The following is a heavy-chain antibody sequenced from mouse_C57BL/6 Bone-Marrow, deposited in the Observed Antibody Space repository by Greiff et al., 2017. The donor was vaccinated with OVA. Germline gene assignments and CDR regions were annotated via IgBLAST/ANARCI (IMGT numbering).Heavy chain of an antibody. CDR1: GFSFTSYG. D-gene: IGHD2-1*01. V-gene: IGHV2-6*03. Sequence: VKLQESGPGLVAPSQSLSITCTVSGFSFTSYGVHWVRQPPGKGLEWLVEIWSDGSTTYNSALKSSLSISKYNSKSQVFLKMNSLHTEDTAMYYCARLYYGYYGDAMDYWGQGTSVTVSS. J-gene: IGHJ4*01. CDR3: ARLYYGYYGDAMDY. CDR2: IWSDGST.